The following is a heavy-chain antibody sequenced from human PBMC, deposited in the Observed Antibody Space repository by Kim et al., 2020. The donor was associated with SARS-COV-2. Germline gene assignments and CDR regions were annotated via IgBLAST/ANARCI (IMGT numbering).Heavy chain of an antibody. V-gene: IGHV3-21*06. CDR3: AREMADDYSLDY. Sequence: IHYADTDKGRFTITRDNAKNLLYLQMNSLRAEDTAVYYCAREMADDYSLDYWGQGTLVTVSS. D-gene: IGHD4-4*01. J-gene: IGHJ4*02. CDR2: I.